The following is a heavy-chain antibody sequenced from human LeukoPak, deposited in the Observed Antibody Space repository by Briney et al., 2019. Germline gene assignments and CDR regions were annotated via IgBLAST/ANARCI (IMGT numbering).Heavy chain of an antibody. CDR1: GFSLSNFQ. J-gene: IGHJ4*02. CDR3: AKDGRVEQQLYYFDY. Sequence: GGSLRLSCVASGFSLSNFQMYWVRQAPGKGLEWVSTISASGGNTFYADSVKGRFTISRDNSKNTLHLQMNSLRAEDTAVYYCAKDGRVEQQLYYFDYWGQGALVTVSS. D-gene: IGHD6-13*01. V-gene: IGHV3-23*01. CDR2: ISASGGNT.